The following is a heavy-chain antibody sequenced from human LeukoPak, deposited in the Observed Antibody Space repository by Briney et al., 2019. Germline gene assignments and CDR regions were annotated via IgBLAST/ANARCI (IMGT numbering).Heavy chain of an antibody. V-gene: IGHV4-34*01. CDR1: GGSFSGYY. D-gene: IGHD1-1*01. J-gene: IGHJ4*02. CDR3: ARGGRTRRFDY. Sequence: SETLSLICAVYGGSFSGYYWSWIRQPPGQGLKWLGEIKHSGSTNYNPSLKSRVTISVDTSKNQFSLKLSSVTAADTAVYYCARGGRTRRFDYWGQGTLVTVCS. CDR2: IKHSGST.